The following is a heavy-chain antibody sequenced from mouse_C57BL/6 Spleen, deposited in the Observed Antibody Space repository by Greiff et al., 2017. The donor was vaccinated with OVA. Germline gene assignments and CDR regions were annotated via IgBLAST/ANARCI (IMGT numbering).Heavy chain of an antibody. D-gene: IGHD2-4*01. V-gene: IGHV1-22*01. CDR2: INPNNGGT. J-gene: IGHJ4*01. CDR3: AVYYDYDPYYAMDY. Sequence: VQLQQSGPELVKPGASVKMSCKASGYTFTDYNMHWVKPSHGKSLEWIGYINPNNGGTSYNQKFKGKATLTVNKSSSTAYMELRSLTSEDSAVYYCAVYYDYDPYYAMDYWGEGTSVTVSS. CDR1: GYTFTDYN.